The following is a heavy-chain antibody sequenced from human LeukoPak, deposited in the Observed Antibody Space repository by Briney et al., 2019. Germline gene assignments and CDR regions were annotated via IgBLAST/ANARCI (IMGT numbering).Heavy chain of an antibody. V-gene: IGHV3-64*01. CDR1: RFTFSNYA. J-gene: IGHJ3*02. CDR3: ARLPVDAFDI. Sequence: GGSLRLSCAASRFTFSNYAMHWVRQAPGKGLEHVSAISSNGGNTHYANSVKGRFTISRDNSKNTLYLQMGSLRAEDMAVYYCARLPVDAFDIWGQGTMVTVSS. CDR2: ISSNGGNT. D-gene: IGHD1-14*01.